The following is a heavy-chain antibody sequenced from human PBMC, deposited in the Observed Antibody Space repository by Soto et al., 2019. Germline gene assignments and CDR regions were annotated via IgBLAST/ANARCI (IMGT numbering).Heavy chain of an antibody. Sequence: SSETLSLTCAVSGGSISSGGYSWSLIRQPPGKGLEWIGYIYHSGSTYYNPSLKSRVTISVDRSKNQFSLKLSSVTAADTAVYYCARGYCSGGSCYPNDAFDIWGQGTMVTVSS. CDR2: IYHSGST. J-gene: IGHJ3*02. CDR3: ARGYCSGGSCYPNDAFDI. D-gene: IGHD2-15*01. V-gene: IGHV4-30-2*01. CDR1: GGSISSGGYS.